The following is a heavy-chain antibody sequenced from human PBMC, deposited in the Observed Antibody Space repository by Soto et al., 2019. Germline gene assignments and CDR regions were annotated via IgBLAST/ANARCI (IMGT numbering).Heavy chain of an antibody. CDR1: GFTFSSYA. CDR3: AKVQGVGTGAFEY. V-gene: IGHV3-23*01. J-gene: IGHJ4*02. D-gene: IGHD2-2*01. Sequence: EVQLLESGGGLVQPGGSLRLSCAASGFTFSSYAMSWVRQAPGKGLEWVSAISGSGGSTYYADSVKGRFTISRDKSKTTRYLQMNSLSAEDTAVYYCAKVQGVGTGAFEYWGQGTLVTVSS. CDR2: ISGSGGST.